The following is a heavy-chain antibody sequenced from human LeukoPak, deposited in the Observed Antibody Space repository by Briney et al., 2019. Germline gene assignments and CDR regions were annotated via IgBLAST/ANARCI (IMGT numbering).Heavy chain of an antibody. J-gene: IGHJ4*02. Sequence: PGGSLRLSCAASGFTFDDYGMSWVRQAPGKGLEWVSGINWNGGSTGYADPVKGRFTISRDNAKNSLYLQMNSLRAEDTALYYCARDLFGSGYYRFGSDYWGQGTLVTVSS. CDR2: INWNGGST. V-gene: IGHV3-20*04. D-gene: IGHD3-22*01. CDR1: GFTFDDYG. CDR3: ARDLFGSGYYRFGSDY.